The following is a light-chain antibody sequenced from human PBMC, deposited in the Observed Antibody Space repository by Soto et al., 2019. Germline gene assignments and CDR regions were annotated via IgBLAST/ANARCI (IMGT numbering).Light chain of an antibody. J-gene: IGKJ1*01. V-gene: IGKV3-20*01. CDR1: PSVSSSY. CDR3: QQYGSSPWT. CDR2: GAS. Sequence: EIVLTQSPGTLSLSPGERATLSCRASPSVSSSYLAWYQQTPGQAPRLVVYGASSRATGIPDRFSGSGSGTDFTLTISRLEPEDFAVYYCQQYGSSPWTFGQGTKVDIK.